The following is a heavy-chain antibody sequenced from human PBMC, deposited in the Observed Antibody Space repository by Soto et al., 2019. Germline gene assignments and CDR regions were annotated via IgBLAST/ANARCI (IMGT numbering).Heavy chain of an antibody. J-gene: IGHJ4*02. D-gene: IGHD3-16*01. CDR1: GFSFKNYW. CDR3: ARGALGSYSFDY. CDR2: IKYDATST. Sequence: EVQLVGSGGGLFQPGGSLSLSWAASGFSFKNYWIHWVRQAPGKGLVWVSRIKYDATSTNYADSVKGRFSISRDNAKNTVYLQMSSLRGDDTAVYYCARGALGSYSFDYWGQGTLVTVSS. V-gene: IGHV3-74*01.